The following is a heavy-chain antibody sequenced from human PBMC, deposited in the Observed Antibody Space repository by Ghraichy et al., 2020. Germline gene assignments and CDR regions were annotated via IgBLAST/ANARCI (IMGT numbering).Heavy chain of an antibody. CDR2: IFYSGTT. CDR1: GGSISNSYYY. D-gene: IGHD6-6*01. Sequence: SQTQSLTCTVSGGSISNSYYYWGWIRQPPGKGLEWIGNIFYSGTTYYNPSLRGRVAVSVDTSKNQFSLKLSSVTAADTAVYYCASLIAASDHWYFHLWGRGTLVTVSS. CDR3: ASLIAASDHWYFHL. J-gene: IGHJ2*01. V-gene: IGHV4-39*07.